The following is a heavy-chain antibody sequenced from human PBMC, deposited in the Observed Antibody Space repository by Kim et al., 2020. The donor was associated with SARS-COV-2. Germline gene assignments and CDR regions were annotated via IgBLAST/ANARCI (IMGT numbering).Heavy chain of an antibody. D-gene: IGHD6-13*01. CDR3: AKDAVPKAAAGTADYYYGMDV. CDR2: ISGSGGST. CDR1: GFTFSSYA. V-gene: IGHV3-23*01. J-gene: IGHJ6*02. Sequence: GGSLRLSCAASGFTFSSYAMSWVRQAPGKGLEWVSAISGSGGSTYYADSVKGRFTISRDNSKNTLYLQMNSLRAEDTAVYYCAKDAVPKAAAGTADYYYGMDVWGQGTTVTVSS.